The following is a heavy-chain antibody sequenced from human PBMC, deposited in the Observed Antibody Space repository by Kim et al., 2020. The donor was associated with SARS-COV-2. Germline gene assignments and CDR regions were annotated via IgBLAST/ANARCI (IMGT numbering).Heavy chain of an antibody. D-gene: IGHD3-10*01. CDR1: GFTFSSYE. V-gene: IGHV3-48*03. J-gene: IGHJ4*02. Sequence: GGSLRLSCAASGFTFSSYEMNWVRQAPGKGLEWVSYISSSGSTIYYADSVKGRFTISRDNAKNSLYLQMNSLRAEDTAVYYCARTKLLWFGELSSFFDYWGQGTLVTVSS. CDR2: ISSSGSTI. CDR3: ARTKLLWFGELSSFFDY.